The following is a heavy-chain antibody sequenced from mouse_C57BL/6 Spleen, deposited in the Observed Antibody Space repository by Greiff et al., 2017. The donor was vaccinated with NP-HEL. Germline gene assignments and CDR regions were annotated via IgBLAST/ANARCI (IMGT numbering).Heavy chain of an antibody. CDR1: GFSFNTYA. Sequence: EVQRVESGGGLVQPKGSLKLSCAASGFSFNTYAMNWVRQAPGKGLEWVARIRSKSNNYATYYADSVKDRFTISRDDSESMLYLQMNNMKTEDTAMYYCVRNGMDYWGKGTSVTVSS. J-gene: IGHJ4*01. CDR2: IRSKSNNYAT. V-gene: IGHV10-1*01. CDR3: VRNGMDY.